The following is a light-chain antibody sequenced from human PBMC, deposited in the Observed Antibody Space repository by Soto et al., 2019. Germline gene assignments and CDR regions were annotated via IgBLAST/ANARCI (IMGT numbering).Light chain of an antibody. CDR3: QQTYTAPQA. V-gene: IGKV1-39*01. Sequence: DIQMTQSPSSLSAFVGDRVTITCRASQSISDYLNWYQQKLGKAPKLLIYAASTLQSGVPPRLSGSGSGTDFTLTISSLQPEDFATYYGQQTYTAPQAVGRGTKREI. CDR1: QSISDY. J-gene: IGKJ2*01. CDR2: AAS.